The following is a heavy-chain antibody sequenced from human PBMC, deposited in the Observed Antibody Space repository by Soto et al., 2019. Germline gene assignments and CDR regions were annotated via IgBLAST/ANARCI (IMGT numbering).Heavy chain of an antibody. V-gene: IGHV1-69*08. CDR1: GGTFSNYT. CDR2: IIPMLGMA. D-gene: IGHD2-21*02. CDR3: AREAGLVVVTAMPYWYFDL. J-gene: IGHJ2*01. Sequence: QVQVVQSGAAVKKPGSSVKVSCKASGGTFSNYTISWVRQAPGQGLEWMGRIIPMLGMANYAQKFQGRVTISADKSTSTAYMELSSLRSDDTAVYYCAREAGLVVVTAMPYWYFDLWGRGTLVTVSS.